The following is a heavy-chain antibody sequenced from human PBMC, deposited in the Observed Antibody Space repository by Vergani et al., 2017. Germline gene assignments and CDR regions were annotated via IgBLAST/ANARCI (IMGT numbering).Heavy chain of an antibody. Sequence: EVQLVETGGGLIQPGGSLRLSCAASGFTVSSNYMSRVRQAPGKGLEWVSVIYSGGSTYYADSVKGRFTISRDNSKNTLYLQMNSLRAEDTAVYYCARASGYSSSWFDYWGQGTLVTVSS. CDR1: GFTVSSNY. J-gene: IGHJ4*02. CDR2: IYSGGST. D-gene: IGHD6-13*01. CDR3: ARASGYSSSWFDY. V-gene: IGHV3-53*02.